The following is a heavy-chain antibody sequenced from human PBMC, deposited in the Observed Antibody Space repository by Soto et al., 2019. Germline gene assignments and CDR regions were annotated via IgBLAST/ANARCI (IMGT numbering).Heavy chain of an antibody. V-gene: IGHV4-59*08. CDR3: ARQDYGDYLSVY. CDR2: IYYGGTT. Sequence: PSETLSLTCTVSDVSISNFYWSWIRQPPGKGLEWIGYIYYGGTTNYNPSLKSRVTISVDTSKNQFSLKLSSVTAADTAVYYCARQDYGDYLSVYWGQGTLVTVSS. D-gene: IGHD4-17*01. CDR1: DVSISNFY. J-gene: IGHJ4*02.